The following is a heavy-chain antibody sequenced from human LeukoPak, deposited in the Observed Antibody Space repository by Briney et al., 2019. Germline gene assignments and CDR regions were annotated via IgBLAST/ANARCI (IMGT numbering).Heavy chain of an antibody. CDR3: ATRLGEVGRHYFDY. CDR1: GFSVSGRY. V-gene: IGHV3-53*01. CDR2: IYGGGET. Sequence: GGSLRLSCAASGFSVSGRYMGWVRQAPGKGLEWVSDIYGGGETYYADSVKGRFSISRDKSKNKLYLQMESLKVEDTAVYYCATRLGEVGRHYFDYWGQGTLVTVSS. D-gene: IGHD6-6*01. J-gene: IGHJ4*02.